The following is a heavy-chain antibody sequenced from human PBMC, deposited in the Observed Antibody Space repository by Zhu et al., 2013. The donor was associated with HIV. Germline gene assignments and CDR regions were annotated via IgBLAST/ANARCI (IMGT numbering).Heavy chain of an antibody. CDR2: IIPIFDTA. CDR1: GGTFSSYA. D-gene: IGHD6-19*01. Sequence: QVQLVQSGAEVKKPGSSVKVSCKASGGTFSSYAFSWVRQAPGQGLEWMGGIIPIFDTANYAQKFQGRVTITADESTNTAYMELSRLRSDDTAVYYCAAYSSGWYRYFDYWGQGTLVTVSS. CDR3: AAYSSGWYRYFDY. V-gene: IGHV1-69*01. J-gene: IGHJ4*02.